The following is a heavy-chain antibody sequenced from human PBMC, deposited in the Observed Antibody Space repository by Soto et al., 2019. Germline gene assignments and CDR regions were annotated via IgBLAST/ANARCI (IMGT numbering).Heavy chain of an antibody. CDR3: ARESNPDNPIAALVDAFDI. CDR1: GGSISSYY. D-gene: IGHD6-6*01. Sequence: PSETLSLTCTVSGGSISSYYWSWIRQPAGKGLEWIGRIYTSGSTNYNPSLKSRVTMSVDTSKNQFSLKLSSVTAADTAVYYCARESNPDNPIAALVDAFDIWGQGTIVTVSS. J-gene: IGHJ3*02. V-gene: IGHV4-4*07. CDR2: IYTSGST.